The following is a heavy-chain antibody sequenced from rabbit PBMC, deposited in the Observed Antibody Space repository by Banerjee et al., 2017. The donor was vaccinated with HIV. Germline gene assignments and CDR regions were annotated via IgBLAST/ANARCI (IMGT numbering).Heavy chain of an antibody. CDR1: GFSFSSSYY. V-gene: IGHV1S40*01. D-gene: IGHD6-1*01. J-gene: IGHJ4*01. CDR3: ARTGASGYHGYGYALNL. Sequence: QSLEESGGDLVKPGASLTLTCTASGFSFSSSYYMSWVRQAPGKGPEWIACIYNGDGSTYYASWAKGRFTISKTSSTTVTLQMTSLTAADTATYFCARTGASGYHGYGYALNLWGQGTLVTVS. CDR2: IYNGDGST.